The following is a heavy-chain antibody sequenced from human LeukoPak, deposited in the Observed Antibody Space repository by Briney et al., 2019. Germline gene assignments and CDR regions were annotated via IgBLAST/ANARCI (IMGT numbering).Heavy chain of an antibody. D-gene: IGHD3-22*01. CDR3: AKDSLQYYYDTSGYYGNWFDP. Sequence: GGSLRLSCAASGFTFSNFALSWVRQAPGRGLEWVSTISGSGGNTYYADSVKGRFTISRDNSKNTLYLQMNSLRAEDTAVYYCAKDSLQYYYDTSGYYGNWFDPWGQGTLVTASS. CDR2: ISGSGGNT. CDR1: GFTFSNFA. V-gene: IGHV3-23*01. J-gene: IGHJ5*02.